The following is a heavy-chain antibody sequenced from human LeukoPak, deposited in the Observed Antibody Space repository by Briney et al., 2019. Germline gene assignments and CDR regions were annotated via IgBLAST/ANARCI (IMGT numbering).Heavy chain of an antibody. V-gene: IGHV1-2*02. J-gene: IGHJ6*03. D-gene: IGHD2-15*01. CDR3: ARSSRPCSGGSCYLYSYYYHNMDV. CDR2: INPNSGGT. CDR1: GYTFTGYY. Sequence: ASVKVSCKASGYTFTGYYMHWVRQAPGQGLEWMGWINPNSGGTNYAQKFQGRVTMTRDTSISTAYMELSRLRSDDTAVYYCARSSRPCSGGSCYLYSYYYHNMDVWGKGTTVTISS.